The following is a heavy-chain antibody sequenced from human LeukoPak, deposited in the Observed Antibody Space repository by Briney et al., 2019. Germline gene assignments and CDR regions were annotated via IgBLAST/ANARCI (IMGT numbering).Heavy chain of an antibody. CDR3: ARDLTVLKNPNKLGAWNYFDS. CDR2: ISSSSNTI. J-gene: IGHJ4*02. CDR1: GFTFSSYS. V-gene: IGHV3-48*04. D-gene: IGHD1-26*01. Sequence: GSLRLSCAASGFTFSSYSMNWVRQAPGKGLEWVSYISSSSNTIYYADSVKGRFTISRDNAKNSLYLQMNSLRAEDTAVYYCARDLTVLKNPNKLGAWNYFDSWGQGTLVTVSS.